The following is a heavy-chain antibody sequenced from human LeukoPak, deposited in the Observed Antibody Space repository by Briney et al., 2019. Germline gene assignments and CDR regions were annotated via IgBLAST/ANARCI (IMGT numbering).Heavy chain of an antibody. V-gene: IGHV3-43*02. CDR2: ISVDGETT. J-gene: IGHJ3*02. CDR1: GFTFDDYA. CDR3: AKVGVVVALNDGFDI. Sequence: GGSLRLSCAASGFTFDDYAFHWVRQAPGKALEWVSPISVDGETTYYADSVKGRFTISRDNSKNFLYLQMDSLRTEDTALYYCAKVGVVVALNDGFDIWGHGTMVTVSS. D-gene: IGHD2-15*01.